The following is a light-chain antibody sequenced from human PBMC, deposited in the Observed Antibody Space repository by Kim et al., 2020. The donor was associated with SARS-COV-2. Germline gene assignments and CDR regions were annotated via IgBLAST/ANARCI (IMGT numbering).Light chain of an antibody. CDR1: SSDVGGHNY. Sequence: GQSITISCTETSSDVGGHNYVSLYQQHPGKAPKLMIHAVSNRPSGVSNRFSGSKSGNTASLTISGLQAEDEADYYCSSYTSSNSYVFGTGTKVTVL. J-gene: IGLJ1*01. CDR3: SSYTSSNSYV. V-gene: IGLV2-14*03. CDR2: AVS.